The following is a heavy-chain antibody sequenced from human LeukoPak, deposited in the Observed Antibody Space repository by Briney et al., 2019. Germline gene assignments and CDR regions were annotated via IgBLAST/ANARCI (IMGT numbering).Heavy chain of an antibody. CDR1: GGSISSYY. D-gene: IGHD3-10*01. CDR3: ARDFPYYGSGSYYSAFDI. V-gene: IGHV4-59*12. Sequence: SETLSLTCTVSGGSISSYYWSWIRQPPGKGLEWIGYIYYSGSTNYNPSLKSRVTISVDTSKNQFSLKLSSVTAADTAVYYCARDFPYYGSGSYYSAFDIWGQGTMVTVSS. J-gene: IGHJ3*02. CDR2: IYYSGST.